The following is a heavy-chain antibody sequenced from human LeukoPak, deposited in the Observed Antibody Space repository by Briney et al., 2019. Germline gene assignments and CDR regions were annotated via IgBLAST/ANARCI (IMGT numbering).Heavy chain of an antibody. Sequence: PSETLSLTCTVSGASIRSSSYYWAWFRQPPGQGLEWIGTIYYTGSTSYNPSLKSRVTISVDTSKNQYSLKLTSVTAADTAVYYCVRHTTLGYCTGERCHPIDHWGQGTLVTVSS. J-gene: IGHJ4*02. CDR3: VRHTTLGYCTGERCHPIDH. D-gene: IGHD2-8*02. CDR1: GASIRSSSYY. CDR2: IYYTGST. V-gene: IGHV4-39*01.